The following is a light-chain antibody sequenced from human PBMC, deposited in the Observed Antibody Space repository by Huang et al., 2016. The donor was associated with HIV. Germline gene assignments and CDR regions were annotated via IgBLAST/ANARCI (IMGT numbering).Light chain of an antibody. CDR3: QQSYSSPDT. CDR2: GAS. V-gene: IGKV1-39*01. CDR1: QSIASY. J-gene: IGKJ2*01. Sequence: DIQMTQSPSSLSASVGDRVTITCRASQSIASYLNWYQQKPGRAPGLLIYGASRLQSGVPSRFSGSGSGTDFTLTISRLQPEDFATYYCQQSYSSPDTFAQGTKLEIK.